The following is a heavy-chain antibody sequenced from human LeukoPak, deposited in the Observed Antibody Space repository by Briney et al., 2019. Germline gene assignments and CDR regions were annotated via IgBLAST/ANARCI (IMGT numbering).Heavy chain of an antibody. CDR1: GFTFSTYS. J-gene: IGHJ6*02. Sequence: PGGSLRLSCAASGFTFSTYSMNWVRQAPGKGLEWLSHISSTSDTINYADSVKGRFTISRDNAKNSLFLQMNSLRAEDTAVYYCAREYIHVYSTGLWNYGMDVWDQGTTVTVSS. D-gene: IGHD6-19*01. CDR2: ISSTSDTI. V-gene: IGHV3-48*01. CDR3: AREYIHVYSTGLWNYGMDV.